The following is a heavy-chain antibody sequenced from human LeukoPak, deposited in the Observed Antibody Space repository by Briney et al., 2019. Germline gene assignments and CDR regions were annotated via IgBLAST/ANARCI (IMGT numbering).Heavy chain of an antibody. D-gene: IGHD6-19*01. Sequence: EGSLRLSCAASGYTYSSYTMLWVRQAPGKGLEWVSAIDGSGVTSFYGDSVKARFTISRDNSKNTLYLQMNSLRAEDTALYYCAKRVAEQSTSWYIDIWGLGTMVTVSS. CDR1: GYTYSSYT. CDR2: IDGSGVTS. J-gene: IGHJ3*02. V-gene: IGHV3-23*02. CDR3: AKRVAEQSTSWYIDI.